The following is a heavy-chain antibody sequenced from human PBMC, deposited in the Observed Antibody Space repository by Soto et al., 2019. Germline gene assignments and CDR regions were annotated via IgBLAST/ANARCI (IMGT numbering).Heavy chain of an antibody. J-gene: IGHJ6*02. CDR1: GYSFTSYW. V-gene: IGHV5-51*01. CDR3: ERPSPPTSYYYGMDV. Sequence: PGESRKISCKVSGYSFTSYWIGWVRQMPGKGLEWMGIIYPGDSDTRYSPSFQGQVTISADKSISTAYLQWSSLKASDTAMYYCERPSPPTSYYYGMDVCRQGPTITVSS. CDR2: IYPGDSDT.